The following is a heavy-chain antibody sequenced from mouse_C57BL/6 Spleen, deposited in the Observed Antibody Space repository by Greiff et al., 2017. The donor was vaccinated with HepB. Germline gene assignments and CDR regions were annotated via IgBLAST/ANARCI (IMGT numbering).Heavy chain of an antibody. D-gene: IGHD2-1*01. CDR3: ARSGIGNYGRFAY. J-gene: IGHJ3*01. V-gene: IGHV1-54*01. CDR1: GYAFTNYL. CDR2: INPGSGGT. Sequence: VQLQQSGAELVRPGTSVKVSCKASGYAFTNYLIEWVKQRPGQGLEWIGVINPGSGGTNYNEKFKGKATMTADKSSSTAYMQLSSLTSEDSAVYFCARSGIGNYGRFAYWGQGTLVTVSA.